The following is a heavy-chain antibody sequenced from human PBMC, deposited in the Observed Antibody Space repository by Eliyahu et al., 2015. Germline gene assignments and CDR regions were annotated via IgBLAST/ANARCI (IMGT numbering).Heavy chain of an antibody. CDR1: GFTFXNAW. V-gene: IGHV3-15*01. CDR3: TTGVCGGDCMNYYYYGMDV. Sequence: EVQLVESGGGLVKPGGSLRLXCAAXGFTFXNAWXXWVPXAPGKGLEWVGRIKSKTDGGTTDYAAPVKGRFTISRDDSKNTLYLQMNSLKTEDTAVYYCTTGVCGGDCMNYYYYGMDVWGQGTTVTVSS. J-gene: IGHJ6*02. D-gene: IGHD2-21*02. CDR2: IKSKTDGGTT.